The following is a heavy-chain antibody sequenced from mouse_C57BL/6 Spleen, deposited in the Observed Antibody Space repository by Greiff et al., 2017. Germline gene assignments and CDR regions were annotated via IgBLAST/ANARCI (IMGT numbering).Heavy chain of an antibody. CDR1: GYAFTNYL. CDR2: INPGSGGT. D-gene: IGHD1-1*01. J-gene: IGHJ4*01. CDR3: ARTPFTTVVATDAMDY. V-gene: IGHV1-54*01. Sequence: VQLQESGAELVRPGTSVKVSCKASGYAFTNYLIEWVKQRPGQGLEWIGVINPGSGGTNYNEKFKGKATLTADKSSSTAYMQLSSLTSEDSAVYFCARTPFTTVVATDAMDYWGQGTSVTVSS.